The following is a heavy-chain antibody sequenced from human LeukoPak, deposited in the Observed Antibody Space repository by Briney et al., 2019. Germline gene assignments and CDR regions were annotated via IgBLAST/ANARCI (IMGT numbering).Heavy chain of an antibody. D-gene: IGHD1-26*01. CDR1: GIAVTGNY. CDR3: AIAQSWDELFDS. Sequence: GGSLTLSCAASGIAVTGNYMSWVRQPPGKGLEWVSFISINTDTFYADSVRGRFTISRDSSKNTLFPQMNSLRDEDSAVYYCAIAQSWDELFDSWGQGTLVTVSS. J-gene: IGHJ4*02. V-gene: IGHV3-53*01. CDR2: ISINTDT.